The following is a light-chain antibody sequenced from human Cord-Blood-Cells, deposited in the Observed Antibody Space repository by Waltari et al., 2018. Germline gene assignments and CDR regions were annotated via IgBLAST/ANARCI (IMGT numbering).Light chain of an antibody. CDR2: EGS. V-gene: IGLV2-23*01. J-gene: IGLJ3*02. Sequence: ALTQPASVSGSPGQSITISCTGTSSDVGSYNLVSWYQQHPGKAPKLMIYEGSKRPSGVSNRFSGSESGNTASLTISGLQAEDEADYYCCSYAGSSTLVFGGGTKLTVL. CDR1: SSDVGSYNL. CDR3: CSYAGSSTLV.